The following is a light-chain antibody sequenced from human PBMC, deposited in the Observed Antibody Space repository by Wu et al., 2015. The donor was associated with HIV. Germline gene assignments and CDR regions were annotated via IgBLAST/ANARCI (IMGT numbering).Light chain of an antibody. Sequence: QSPSSVSASVGDKITITCRASQDVSSALAWYQQKPGKAPKLLIYSTSSLESGVPSRFSGSGSGTDFTLTISSLQPDDFATYYCQHYEGFPWAFGQGTKVEIK. V-gene: IGKV1-13*02. CDR2: STS. CDR1: QDVSSA. J-gene: IGKJ1*01. CDR3: QHYEGFPWA.